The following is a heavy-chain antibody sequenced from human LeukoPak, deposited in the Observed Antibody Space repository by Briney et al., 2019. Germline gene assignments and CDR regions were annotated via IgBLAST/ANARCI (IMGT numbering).Heavy chain of an antibody. CDR1: GASVNSGNYY. Sequence: SQTLSLTCTVSGASVNSGNYYWTWIRQPAGKRLEWIGRIYTSGNTNYNPSLKSRVTISVDTSKNQFSLKLSSVTAADTAVYYCASGYGSGSYYPFFDYWGQGTLVTVSS. CDR3: ASGYGSGSYYPFFDY. V-gene: IGHV4-61*02. J-gene: IGHJ4*02. D-gene: IGHD3-10*01. CDR2: IYTSGNT.